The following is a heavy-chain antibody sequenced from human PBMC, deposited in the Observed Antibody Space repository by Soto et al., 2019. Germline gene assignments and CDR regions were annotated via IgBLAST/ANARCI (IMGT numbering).Heavy chain of an antibody. D-gene: IGHD4-17*01. CDR1: GFTFSSYN. CDR2: ISSSSSTI. CDR3: ARDLGSGDPTCPYFDY. Sequence: EVPLVESGGGLVQPGGSLRLSCAASGFTFSSYNMNWVRQAPGKGLEWVSYISSSSSTIYYADSVKGRFTISRDNAEYSLYRQMNSLRAQDTAVYYGARDLGSGDPTCPYFDYWGQGTLVTVSS. V-gene: IGHV3-48*01. J-gene: IGHJ4*02.